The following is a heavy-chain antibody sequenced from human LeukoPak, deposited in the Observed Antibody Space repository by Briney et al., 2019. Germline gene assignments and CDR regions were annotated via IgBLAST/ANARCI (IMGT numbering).Heavy chain of an antibody. CDR1: GFTFSNYG. V-gene: IGHV3-30*18. CDR3: AKDRGSVAVAGLYYFDF. D-gene: IGHD6-19*01. CDR2: ISYDGSNK. J-gene: IGHJ4*02. Sequence: PGGSLRLSCAASGFTFSNYGMHWVRQAPGKGLEWVAVISYDGSNKYYADSVKGRFTISRDNSKNTLYVQMNCLRAEDTAVYYCAKDRGSVAVAGLYYFDFWGQGTLVTVSS.